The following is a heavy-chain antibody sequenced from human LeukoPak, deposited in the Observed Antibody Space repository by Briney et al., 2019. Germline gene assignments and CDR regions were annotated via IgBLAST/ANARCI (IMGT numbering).Heavy chain of an antibody. CDR2: IYPGDSDT. CDR3: ARQNDFRLDY. J-gene: IGHJ4*02. Sequence: GESLKISCKGSGYSFPIYWIAWVRQMPGKGLEWMGIIYPGDSDTRYSPSFQGQVTFSADKSISTAYLQWSSLKASDTAMYYCARQNDFRLDYWGQGTLVTVSS. CDR1: GYSFPIYW. V-gene: IGHV5-51*01. D-gene: IGHD3-3*01.